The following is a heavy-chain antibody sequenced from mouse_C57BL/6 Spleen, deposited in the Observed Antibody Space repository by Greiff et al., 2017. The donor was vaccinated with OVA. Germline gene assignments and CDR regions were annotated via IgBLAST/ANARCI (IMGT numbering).Heavy chain of an antibody. D-gene: IGHD2-4*01. CDR1: GYTFTSYW. J-gene: IGHJ2*01. V-gene: IGHV1-69*01. CDR3: ARSGGLRRFDY. Sequence: QVQLQQPGAELVMPGASVKLSCKASGYTFTSYWMHWVKQRPGQGLEWIGEIDPSDSYTNYNQKFKGKSTLTVDKSSSTAYMQLSSLTSEDSAVDYCARSGGLRRFDYWGQGTTLTVSS. CDR2: IDPSDSYT.